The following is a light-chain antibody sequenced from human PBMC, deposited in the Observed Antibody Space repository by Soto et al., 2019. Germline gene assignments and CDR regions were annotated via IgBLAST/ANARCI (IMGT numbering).Light chain of an antibody. CDR2: DVS. V-gene: IGLV2-14*03. Sequence: QSALTQPASVSGSPGQSITISCTGTSSDVSSYNYVSWYQQHPGKAPKLIIFDVSDRPSGVSNRFSGSKSGNTASLTISGLQAEDEADYYCSSFPTSSTYVFGTGTKLTVL. CDR3: SSFPTSSTYV. J-gene: IGLJ1*01. CDR1: SSDVSSYNY.